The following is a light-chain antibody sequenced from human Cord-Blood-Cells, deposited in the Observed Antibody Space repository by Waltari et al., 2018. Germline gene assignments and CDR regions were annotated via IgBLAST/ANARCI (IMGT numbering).Light chain of an antibody. V-gene: IGLV2-11*01. Sequence: QSALTQPRSVSGSPGQSVTISCTGTISDVGGYNYVSWYQQHPGKAPKLMIHDVNKPPSGVPDRFSGSKSGNTASLSISGLQAEDEADYYCCSYAGSYIFGVFGGGTKLTVL. CDR3: CSYAGSYIFGV. J-gene: IGLJ2*01. CDR1: ISDVGGYNY. CDR2: DVN.